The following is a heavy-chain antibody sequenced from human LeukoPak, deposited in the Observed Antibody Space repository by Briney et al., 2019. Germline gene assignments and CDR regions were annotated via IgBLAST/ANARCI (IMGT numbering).Heavy chain of an antibody. D-gene: IGHD6-19*01. CDR1: GFTFSSYA. J-gene: IGHJ4*02. V-gene: IGHV3-23*01. Sequence: GGSLRLSCAASGFTFSSYAMSWLRQAPGKGLEWVSAISGGGGAYYADSVKGRITISRDNSKNTLYLQMNSLRAEDTAIYYCAKSFAGAVAGSRGLDYWGQGTLVTVSS. CDR3: AKSFAGAVAGSRGLDY. CDR2: ISGGGGA.